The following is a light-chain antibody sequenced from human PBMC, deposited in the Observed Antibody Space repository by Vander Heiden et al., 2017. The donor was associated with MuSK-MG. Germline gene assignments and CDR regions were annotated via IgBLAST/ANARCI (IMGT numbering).Light chain of an antibody. CDR1: QSVGSY. V-gene: IGKV3-11*01. Sequence: EIVLTQSPATLSLSPGERATLPCRASQSVGSYLAWYQQKPGQAPRLLIYDASNRATGIPARFSGSGSGTDFTLTISSLEPEDFAVYYCQHRANWPLTFGPGTKVDIK. CDR3: QHRANWPLT. CDR2: DAS. J-gene: IGKJ3*01.